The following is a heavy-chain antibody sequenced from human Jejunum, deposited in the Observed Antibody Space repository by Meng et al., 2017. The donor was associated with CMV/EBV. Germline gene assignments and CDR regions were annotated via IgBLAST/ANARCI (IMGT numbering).Heavy chain of an antibody. CDR1: GYTFSNYG. CDR3: ARVFGVAYFDS. D-gene: IGHD3-3*01. J-gene: IGHJ4*02. CDR2: ISPYNDNA. V-gene: IGHV1-18*01. Sequence: KASGYTFSNYGFTWERRAPGQGLEWMGYISPYNDNANYAQKFQGRVTMTRDTSTSTAYMELRSLRADDTAVYYCARVFGVAYFDSWGQGTLVTVSS.